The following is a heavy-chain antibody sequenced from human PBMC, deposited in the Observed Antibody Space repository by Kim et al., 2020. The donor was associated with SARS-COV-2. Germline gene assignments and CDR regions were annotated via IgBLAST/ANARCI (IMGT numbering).Heavy chain of an antibody. D-gene: IGHD3-10*01. J-gene: IGHJ4*02. CDR2: INTNTGNP. Sequence: ASVKVSCKASGYTFTRHAMNWVRQAPGQGLEWMGWINTNTGNPTYAQGFTGRFVFSLDTSVSTAYLQISSLKAEDTVVYYCAREGTGRGFDYWGQGTLVTVSS. CDR3: AREGTGRGFDY. V-gene: IGHV7-4-1*02. CDR1: GYTFTRHA.